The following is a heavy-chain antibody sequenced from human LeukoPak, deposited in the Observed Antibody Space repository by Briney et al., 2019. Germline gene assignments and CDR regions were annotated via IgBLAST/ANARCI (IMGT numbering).Heavy chain of an antibody. CDR3: ARVLFRGSSRSDY. D-gene: IGHD1-26*01. Sequence: GASVKVSCKASGYTFTDNYIHWVRQAPGQGLEWMGRINPNSGATNYAQNFLGRVTMARDTSISTAYMELNSLTSDDTAVYYCARVLFRGSSRSDYWGQGTLVIVSS. CDR2: INPNSGAT. CDR1: GYTFTDNY. V-gene: IGHV1-2*06. J-gene: IGHJ4*02.